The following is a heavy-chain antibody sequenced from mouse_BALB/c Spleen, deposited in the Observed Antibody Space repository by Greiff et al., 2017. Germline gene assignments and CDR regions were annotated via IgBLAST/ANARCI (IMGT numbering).Heavy chain of an antibody. Sequence: EVQGVESGGGLVKPGGSLKLSCAASGFAFSSYDMSWVRQTPEKRLEWVAYISSGGGSTYYPDTVKGRFTISRDNAKNTLYLQMSSLKSEDTAMYYCARQGYYGSSYVWFAYWGQGTLVTVSA. CDR2: ISSGGGST. CDR1: GFAFSSYD. CDR3: ARQGYYGSSYVWFAY. V-gene: IGHV5-12-1*01. D-gene: IGHD1-1*01. J-gene: IGHJ3*01.